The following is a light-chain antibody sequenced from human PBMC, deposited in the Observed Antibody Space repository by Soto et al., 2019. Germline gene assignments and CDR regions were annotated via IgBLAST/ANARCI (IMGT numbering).Light chain of an antibody. J-gene: IGLJ1*01. CDR1: SSDVGGYNY. CDR3: SSYTSSSTLVYV. Sequence: QSVLTRPASVSGSPGQSITISCTGTSSDVGGYNYVSWYQQHPGKAPKLMIYDVSNRPSGIYNRFSGSKSGTTASLTISGRQAEDEADYYCSSYTSSSTLVYVFGTGTKVTVL. V-gene: IGLV2-14*01. CDR2: DVS.